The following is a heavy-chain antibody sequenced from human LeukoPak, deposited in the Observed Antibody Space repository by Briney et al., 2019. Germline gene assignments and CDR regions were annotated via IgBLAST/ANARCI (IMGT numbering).Heavy chain of an antibody. Sequence: SETLSLTCTVSGGSISSYYWSWIRQPPGKGLEWIGYIYYSGSANYNPSLKSRVTISVDTSKNQFSLKLSSVTAADTAVYYCARDRYYCDSSGYSRFDYWGQGTLVTVPS. CDR1: GGSISSYY. CDR2: IYYSGSA. CDR3: ARDRYYCDSSGYSRFDY. D-gene: IGHD3-22*01. V-gene: IGHV4-59*01. J-gene: IGHJ4*02.